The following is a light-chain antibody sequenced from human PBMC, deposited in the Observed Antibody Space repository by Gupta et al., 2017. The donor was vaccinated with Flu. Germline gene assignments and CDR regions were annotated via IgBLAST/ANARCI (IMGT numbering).Light chain of an antibody. CDR1: QSLVYSDGDSY. J-gene: IGKJ1*01. CDR3: MHSTRWPWT. CDR2: KAS. Sequence: DAVMTPSPLSLPVTLGQSASIPCRSSQSLVYSDGDSYVSWFHQRPGQSPRRLIYKASNRDPGVPDRISGSGSGTDFTLRISRVEAEDVGVYYCMHSTRWPWTFGQGTKVEIK. V-gene: IGKV2-30*01.